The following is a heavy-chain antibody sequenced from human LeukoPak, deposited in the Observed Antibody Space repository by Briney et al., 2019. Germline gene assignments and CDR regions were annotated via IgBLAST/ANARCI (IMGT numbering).Heavy chain of an antibody. J-gene: IGHJ6*03. CDR1: GGSISSSNYY. CDR3: ARADYSSTWSHDYYYMDV. Sequence: SETLSLTCTVSGGSISSSNYYWGWIRQPPGKGLEWIGSIDNSGGTYYNPSLKSRVTISVDTSKNQFSLKLSSVTAADTAVYYCARADYSSTWSHDYYYMDVWGKGTTVTVSS. CDR2: IDNSGGT. V-gene: IGHV4-39*07. D-gene: IGHD6-13*01.